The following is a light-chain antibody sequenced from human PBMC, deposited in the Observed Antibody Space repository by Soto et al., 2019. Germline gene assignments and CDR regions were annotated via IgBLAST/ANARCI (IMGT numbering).Light chain of an antibody. CDR3: SSYAGINTYYV. CDR1: SSDIGAYNY. CDR2: EVS. V-gene: IGLV2-8*01. J-gene: IGLJ1*01. Sequence: QSALTQPPSASGSPGQSVTISCTGTSSDIGAYNYVSWFQQHPGKSPKLMIYEVSKRHSGVPDRFSGSKSGNTASLTVSGLQAEDEADYYCSSYAGINTYYVVGTGTKVTVL.